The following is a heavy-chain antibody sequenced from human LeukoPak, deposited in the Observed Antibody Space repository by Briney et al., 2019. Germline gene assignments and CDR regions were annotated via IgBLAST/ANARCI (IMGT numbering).Heavy chain of an antibody. V-gene: IGHV1-2*02. CDR2: INPNSGGT. D-gene: IGHD2-15*01. CDR1: GHTFTGYY. Sequence: ASVKVSCKASGHTFTGYYIHWVRQAPGQGPEWMGWINPNSGGTNYAQKFQGRVTMTRDTSINTAYMEVSRLRSDDTAVYYCARSAGLVVAAEGFDNWGQGTLVTVSS. CDR3: ARSAGLVVAAEGFDN. J-gene: IGHJ4*02.